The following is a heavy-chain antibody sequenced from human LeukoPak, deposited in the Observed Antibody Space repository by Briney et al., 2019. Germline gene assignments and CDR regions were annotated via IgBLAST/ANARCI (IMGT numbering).Heavy chain of an antibody. CDR1: GFTFSSYA. V-gene: IGHV3-23*01. D-gene: IGHD3-3*01. CDR2: ISGSGGST. CDR3: AKDQYDFWSGYYIHFDY. J-gene: IGHJ4*02. Sequence: GGSLRLSCAASGFTFSSYAMSWVRQAPGKGLEWVSAISGSGGSTYYADSVKGRFTISRDNSKNTLYLQMNSLRAEDTAVYYCAKDQYDFWSGYYIHFDYWGQGTLVTVSS.